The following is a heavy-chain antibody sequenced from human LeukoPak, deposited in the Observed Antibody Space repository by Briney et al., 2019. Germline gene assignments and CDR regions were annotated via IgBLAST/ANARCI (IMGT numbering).Heavy chain of an antibody. J-gene: IGHJ4*02. D-gene: IGHD6-13*01. V-gene: IGHV3-23*01. Sequence: PGGSLRLSCAASGFTFSDYYMSWIRQAPGKGPEWVSTFSRSGPDTYYADSVKGRFTIFRDNSKNTLYLQMDSLRAEDTAVYYCAKGSLGSWYYFDYWGQGTLVTVSS. CDR1: GFTFSDYY. CDR2: FSRSGPDT. CDR3: AKGSLGSWYYFDY.